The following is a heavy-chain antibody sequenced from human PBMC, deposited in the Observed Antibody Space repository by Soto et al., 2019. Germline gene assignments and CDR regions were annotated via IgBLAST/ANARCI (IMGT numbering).Heavy chain of an antibody. CDR1: GFTVSSNY. J-gene: IGHJ4*02. Sequence: GVSLRLSFAASGFTVSSNYMSWVRQAPGKGLEWVSVIYSGGSTYYADSVKGRFTISRDNSKNTLYLQMNSLRAEDTAVYYCARRIVATETFDYWGQGTLVTVSS. V-gene: IGHV3-53*01. CDR3: ARRIVATETFDY. CDR2: IYSGGST. D-gene: IGHD5-12*01.